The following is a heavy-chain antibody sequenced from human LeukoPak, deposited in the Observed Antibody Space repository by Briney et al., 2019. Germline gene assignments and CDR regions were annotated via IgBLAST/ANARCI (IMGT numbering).Heavy chain of an antibody. J-gene: IGHJ4*02. CDR2: IYHGEST. Sequence: TSESLSLTCALSGYSLSIGYYWGWIRQPPGKGLEGIGSIYHGESTYYNPSLTRRATLSVDTSKNQFSLKLSSVTAADTAVYYCARHEDPKNYYDSGIDYWGQGTLVTVSS. D-gene: IGHD3-22*01. CDR1: GYSLSIGYY. V-gene: IGHV4-38-2*01. CDR3: ARHEDPKNYYDSGIDY.